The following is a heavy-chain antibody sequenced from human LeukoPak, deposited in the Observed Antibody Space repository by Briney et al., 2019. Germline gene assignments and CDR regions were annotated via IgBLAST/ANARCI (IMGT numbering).Heavy chain of an antibody. J-gene: IGHJ4*02. CDR1: GGSISSYY. CDR2: IFYSGST. CDR3: ARGASNFDY. V-gene: IGHV4-59*01. Sequence: SETLSLTCTVSGGSISSYYWSWIRQPPGKGLEWIGYIFYSGSTNYNPSLKSRVTISVDTSRNQFSLKLSSVTAADTAVYYCARGASNFDYWGQGTLVTVSS.